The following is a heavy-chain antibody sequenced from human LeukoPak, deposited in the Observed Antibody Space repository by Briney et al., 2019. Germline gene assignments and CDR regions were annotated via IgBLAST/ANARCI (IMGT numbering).Heavy chain of an antibody. V-gene: IGHV1-69*04. CDR3: ARVKRWLQLRFDY. J-gene: IGHJ4*02. D-gene: IGHD5-12*01. CDR1: GGTFSSYA. Sequence: ASVKVSCKASGGTFSSYAISWVRQAPGQGLEWMGRIIPILGIANYAQKFQGRVTITADKSTSTAYMELSSLRSEDTAVYYCARVKRWLQLRFDYWGQGTLVTVSS. CDR2: IIPILGIA.